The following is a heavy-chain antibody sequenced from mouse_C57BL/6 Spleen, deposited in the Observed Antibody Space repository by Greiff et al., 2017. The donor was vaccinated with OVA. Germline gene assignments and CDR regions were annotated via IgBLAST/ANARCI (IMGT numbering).Heavy chain of an antibody. J-gene: IGHJ2*01. CDR2: ISSGGDYI. V-gene: IGHV5-9-1*02. Sequence: EVKLVESGEGLVKPGGSLKLSCAASGFTFSSYAMSWVRQTPEKRLEWVAYISSGGDYIYYADTVKGRFTISRDNARNTLYLQMSSLKSEDTAMYYRTRGGGRGYYFDYWGQGTTLPVSS. CDR3: TRGGGRGYYFDY. CDR1: GFTFSSYA. D-gene: IGHD3-3*01.